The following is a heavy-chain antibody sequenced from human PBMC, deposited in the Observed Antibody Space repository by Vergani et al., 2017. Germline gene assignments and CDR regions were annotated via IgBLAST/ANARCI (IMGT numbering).Heavy chain of an antibody. J-gene: IGHJ6*02. CDR2: IYSGGST. D-gene: IGHD3-10*01. CDR3: ARDSSLIRYGSGRNYYYGMDV. CDR1: GFTVSSNY. V-gene: IGHV3-66*02. Sequence: EVQLVESGGGLVKPGGSLRLSCAASGFTVSSNYMSWVRQAPGKGLEWVSVIYSGGSTYYADSVKGRFTISRDNSKNTLYLQMNSLRAEDTAVYYCARDSSLIRYGSGRNYYYGMDVWGQGTTVTVSS.